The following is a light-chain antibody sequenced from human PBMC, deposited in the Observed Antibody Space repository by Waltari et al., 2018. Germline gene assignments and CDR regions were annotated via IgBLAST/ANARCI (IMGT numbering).Light chain of an antibody. CDR1: VLAKKY. J-gene: IGLJ3*02. CDR3: YSAADNLWV. Sequence: SYELTQPSSVSVSPGQTARITCSGDVLAKKYARWFQQKPGQAPVLVIYKDSERPSGIPERFSGSSSWTTVTLTISGAQVEDEADYYCYSAADNLWVFGGGTKLTVL. V-gene: IGLV3-27*01. CDR2: KDS.